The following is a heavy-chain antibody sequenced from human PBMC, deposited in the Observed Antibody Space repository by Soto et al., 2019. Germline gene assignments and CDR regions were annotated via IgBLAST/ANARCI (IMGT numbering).Heavy chain of an antibody. D-gene: IGHD3-22*01. V-gene: IGHV3-48*02. J-gene: IGHJ4*02. CDR2: ISSSSSTI. Sequence: EVQLVESGGGLVQPGGSLRLSCAASGFTFSSYSMNWVRQAPGKGLEWVSYISSSSSTIYYADSVKGRFTISRDNAKNSLYLQMNSLRDEDTAVYYCARPYCYDSSGYSPFDYWGQGTLVTVSS. CDR1: GFTFSSYS. CDR3: ARPYCYDSSGYSPFDY.